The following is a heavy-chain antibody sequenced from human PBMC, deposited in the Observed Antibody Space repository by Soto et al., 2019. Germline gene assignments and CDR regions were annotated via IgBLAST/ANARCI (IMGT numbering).Heavy chain of an antibody. CDR3: ARDDHIVVVPTSLGAMDV. J-gene: IGHJ6*02. V-gene: IGHV4-4*02. CDR2: IYHSGST. CDR1: GGSISSNKW. Sequence: SETLSLTCAVYGGSISSNKWWSWVRQPPGKGLEWIGEIYHSGSTNYNPSLKSRVTISLDKSKNQFSLKLTSVTAADSAVYYCARDDHIVVVPTSLGAMDVWGQGITVTVSS. D-gene: IGHD2-2*01.